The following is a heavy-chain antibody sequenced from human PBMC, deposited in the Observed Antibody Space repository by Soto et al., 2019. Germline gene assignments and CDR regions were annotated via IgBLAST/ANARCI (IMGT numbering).Heavy chain of an antibody. J-gene: IGHJ4*02. CDR1: GFTFSSSG. CDR2: ITDSGGST. D-gene: IGHD5-12*01. CDR3: AKDSGWLHYY. V-gene: IGHV3-23*01. Sequence: PGGSLRLSCAASGFTFSSSGMSWVRQAPGKGLEWVSGITDSGGSTYYVDSVKGRFTISRDNSKNTLSLEMNSLRAEDTAVYYCAKDSGWLHYYWGQGTLVTVSS.